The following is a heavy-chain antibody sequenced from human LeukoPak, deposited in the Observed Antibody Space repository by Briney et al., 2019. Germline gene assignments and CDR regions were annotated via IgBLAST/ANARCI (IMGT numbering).Heavy chain of an antibody. J-gene: IGHJ4*02. Sequence: GGSLRLSCAASAFTFNSYTMHWVRQAPGKGLEWVALISYDGSDKYYADSVRGRFTVSRDNSKHTLYLQMNSLRAEDTAVYYCARGRYADYLDYWGQGTLVTVSS. CDR1: AFTFNSYT. CDR3: ARGRYADYLDY. V-gene: IGHV3-30*04. CDR2: ISYDGSDK. D-gene: IGHD1-1*01.